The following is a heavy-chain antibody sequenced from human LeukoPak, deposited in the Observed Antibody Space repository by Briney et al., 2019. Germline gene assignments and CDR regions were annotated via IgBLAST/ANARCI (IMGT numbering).Heavy chain of an antibody. CDR2: IYCSGSA. CDR3: ARRGGEDIVVVPAAMALPFDY. D-gene: IGHD2-2*01. Sequence: PSETLSLTCTVSGGSISSSSYYWGWIRQPPGKGLEWIGSIYCSGSAYYNPSLKSRVTISVDTSKNQFSLKLSSVTAADTAVYYCARRGGEDIVVVPAAMALPFDYWGQGTLVTVSS. V-gene: IGHV4-39*01. CDR1: GGSISSSSYY. J-gene: IGHJ4*02.